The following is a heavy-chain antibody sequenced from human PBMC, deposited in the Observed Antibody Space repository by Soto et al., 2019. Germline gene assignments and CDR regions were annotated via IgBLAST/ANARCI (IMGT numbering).Heavy chain of an antibody. CDR1: GFTLSPYW. Sequence: PGGSLRLSCAASGFTLSPYWMNWVRQAPGKGLEWAANIKQDGSEKYYVDSVKGRFIISRDNAKNSLYLQLNSLRAEDTAVYFCARDADASGWYHYGMDVWGQGTLVTVSS. D-gene: IGHD6-19*01. CDR2: IKQDGSEK. V-gene: IGHV3-7*01. J-gene: IGHJ6*02. CDR3: ARDADASGWYHYGMDV.